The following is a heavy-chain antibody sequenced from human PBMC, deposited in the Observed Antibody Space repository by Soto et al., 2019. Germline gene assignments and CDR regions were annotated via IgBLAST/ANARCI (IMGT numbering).Heavy chain of an antibody. CDR1: GFTFSIYS. V-gene: IGHV3-48*01. CDR2: MTSDSKTI. Sequence: GGSLRLSCVASGFTFSIYSMNWVRQAPGKGLEWVSYMTSDSKTIHYADSVKGRFTISRDNAKNSVFLQMNSLRAEDTAVYYCTRGVSYGFDFWGQGTMVTVSS. J-gene: IGHJ3*01. CDR3: TRGVSYGFDF. D-gene: IGHD3-10*01.